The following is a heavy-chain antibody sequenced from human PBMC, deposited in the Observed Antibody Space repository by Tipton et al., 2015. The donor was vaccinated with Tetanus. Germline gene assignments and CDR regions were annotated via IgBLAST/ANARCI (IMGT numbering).Heavy chain of an antibody. J-gene: IGHJ5*02. CDR1: GGSISGPYF. CDR2: IYYSGST. D-gene: IGHD3-16*01. CDR3: ARDQGGGRVGRLNGFDP. V-gene: IGHV4-31*03. Sequence: TLSLTCTVSGGSISGPYFWNWIRQRPGRGPEWIGYIYYSGSTYYNPSLKSRLSMSVDTSKNQFFLNLTSVTAADTAVYYCARDQGGGRVGRLNGFDPWGQGTLVTVSS.